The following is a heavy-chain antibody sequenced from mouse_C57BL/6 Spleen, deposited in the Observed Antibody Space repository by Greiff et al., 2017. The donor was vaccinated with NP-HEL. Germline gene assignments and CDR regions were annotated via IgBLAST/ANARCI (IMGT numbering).Heavy chain of an antibody. Sequence: EVQLQQSGAELVRPGASVKLSCTASGFNIKDDYMHWVKQRPEQGLEWIGWIDPENGDTEYASKFQGKATITADTSSNTAYLQLSSLTSEDTAVYYCTTERFPIGYWGQGTLVTVSA. V-gene: IGHV14-4*01. CDR2: IDPENGDT. CDR1: GFNIKDDY. CDR3: TTERFPIGY. J-gene: IGHJ3*01.